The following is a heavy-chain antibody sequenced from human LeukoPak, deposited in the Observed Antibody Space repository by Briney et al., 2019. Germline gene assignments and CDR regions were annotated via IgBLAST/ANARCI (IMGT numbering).Heavy chain of an antibody. V-gene: IGHV1-46*01. CDR3: ARDFGDFWSGYYAYFDY. CDR1: GYTFTSYY. Sequence: ASVKVSCKASGYTFTSYYMHWVRQAPGQGLEWMGIINPSGGSTSYAQKFQGRVTMTRDTSTSTVYMELSSLRSEDTAVYYCARDFGDFWSGYYAYFDYWGQGTLVTVSS. J-gene: IGHJ4*02. D-gene: IGHD3-3*01. CDR2: INPSGGST.